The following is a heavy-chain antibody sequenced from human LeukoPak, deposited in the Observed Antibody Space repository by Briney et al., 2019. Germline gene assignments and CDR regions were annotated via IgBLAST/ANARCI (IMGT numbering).Heavy chain of an antibody. CDR3: AREMPRTYYSDY. CDR1: GYTFTYYY. Sequence: GASVKVSCKASGYTFTYYYIHWVRQAPGQGLEWMGNINPSGGGTTYAQRFQNRVFMTGDTSTSTVYMELSSLRSEDTAIYYCAREMPRTYYSDYWGQGTLVTAPS. CDR2: INPSGGGT. J-gene: IGHJ4*02. V-gene: IGHV1-46*01. D-gene: IGHD1-14*01.